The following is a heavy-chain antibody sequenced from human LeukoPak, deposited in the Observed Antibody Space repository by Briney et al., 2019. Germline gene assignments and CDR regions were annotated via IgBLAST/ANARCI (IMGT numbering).Heavy chain of an antibody. J-gene: IGHJ4*02. CDR1: GYTFTGYY. Sequence: ASVKVSCKASGYTFTGYYMHWVRQAPGQGLEWMGWINPNSGGTNYAQKFQGRVTMTRDTSISTAYMELSRLRSDDTAVYYCARVGRNDYVLGSYRYSPLDYWGQGTLVTVSS. CDR3: ARVGRNDYVLGSYRYSPLDY. CDR2: INPNSGGT. D-gene: IGHD3-16*02. V-gene: IGHV1-2*02.